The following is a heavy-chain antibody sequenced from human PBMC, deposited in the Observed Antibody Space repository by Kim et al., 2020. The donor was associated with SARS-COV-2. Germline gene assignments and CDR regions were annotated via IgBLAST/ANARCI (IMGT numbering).Heavy chain of an antibody. Sequence: ASVKVSCKASGYTFTDYGINWVRQAPGQGLEWMGWISAYNGNTNYAQKVQGRVTMTTDTSTSTAYMELRSLRSDDAAMYFCARDVWSSSSTGPSFDYWGQGTLVTVSS. D-gene: IGHD6-6*01. CDR3: ARDVWSSSSTGPSFDY. CDR1: GYTFTDYG. CDR2: ISAYNGNT. V-gene: IGHV1-18*01. J-gene: IGHJ4*02.